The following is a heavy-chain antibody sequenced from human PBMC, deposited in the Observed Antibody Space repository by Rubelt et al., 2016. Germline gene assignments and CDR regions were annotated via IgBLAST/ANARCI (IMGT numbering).Heavy chain of an antibody. Sequence: QLQLQESGPGLVKPSETLSLTCTVSGGSISSSSYYWGWIRQPPGKGMEWSGSLYHGGSTYYNTSLKSRVTRSVDTSKNEFSRQLTSVTAADTAVYYCVRERATVTTLFDYWGQGTRVTVSS. CDR2: LYHGGST. CDR1: GGSISSSSYY. J-gene: IGHJ4*02. D-gene: IGHD4-17*01. V-gene: IGHV4-39*07. CDR3: VRERATVTTLFDY.